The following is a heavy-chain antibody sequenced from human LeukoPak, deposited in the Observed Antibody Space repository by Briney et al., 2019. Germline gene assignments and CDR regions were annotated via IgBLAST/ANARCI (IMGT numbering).Heavy chain of an antibody. CDR2: ISRCDSTV. J-gene: IGHJ4*02. D-gene: IGHD6-19*01. Sequence: GGPLRLSCAASGFSFSTYEMHWVRQAPGKALEWGSYISRCDSTVYYADSVKGLFPTPRDNANNYLYLQMHSLRAEDTAVYYCSLLAVASPQDYWGQGTLVTVSS. CDR3: SLLAVASPQDY. CDR1: GFSFSTYE. V-gene: IGHV3-48*03.